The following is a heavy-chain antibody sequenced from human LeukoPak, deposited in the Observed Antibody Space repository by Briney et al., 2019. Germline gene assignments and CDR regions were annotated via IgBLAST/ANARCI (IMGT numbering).Heavy chain of an antibody. J-gene: IGHJ4*02. CDR1: GYTFTGYY. CDR3: ARGDYYDSSGYYLGWDY. CDR2: INPNSGGT. V-gene: IGHV1-2*04. Sequence: ASVTVSCTASGYTFTGYYMHWVRQAPGQGLEWMGWINPNSGGTNYAQKFQGWVTMTRDTSISTAYMELSRLRSDDTAVYYCARGDYYDSSGYYLGWDYWGQGTLVTVSS. D-gene: IGHD3-22*01.